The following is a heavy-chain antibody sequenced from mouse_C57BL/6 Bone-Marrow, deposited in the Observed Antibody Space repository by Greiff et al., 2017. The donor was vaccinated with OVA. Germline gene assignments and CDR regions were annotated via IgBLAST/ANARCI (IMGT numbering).Heavy chain of an antibody. V-gene: IGHV1-82*01. CDR2: IYPGDGDT. CDR3: ARGGLRLRGDHFDY. Sequence: QVQLQQSGPELVKPGASVKISCKASGYAFSSYWMNWVKQRPGKGLEWIGRIYPGDGDTNYNGKFKGKATLTADKSSSTAYMQLSSLTSDDSAVYVCARGGLRLRGDHFDYWGQGTTLTVSS. D-gene: IGHD3-2*02. J-gene: IGHJ2*01. CDR1: GYAFSSYW.